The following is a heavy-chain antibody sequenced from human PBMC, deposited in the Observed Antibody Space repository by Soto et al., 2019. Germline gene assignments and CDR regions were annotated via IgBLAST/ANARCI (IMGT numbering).Heavy chain of an antibody. Sequence: SETMCLTCSVAGGSISSYYWSWIRQPPGKGLEWIGYIYYSGSTNYNPSLKSRVTISVDTSKNQFSLKLSSVTAADTAVYYCARHHDSWGQGTLVTVSS. J-gene: IGHJ4*02. CDR3: ARHHDS. V-gene: IGHV4-59*08. CDR2: IYYSGST. CDR1: GGSISSYY.